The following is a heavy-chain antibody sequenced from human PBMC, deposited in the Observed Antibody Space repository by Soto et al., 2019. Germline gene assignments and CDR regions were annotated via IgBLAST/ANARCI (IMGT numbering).Heavy chain of an antibody. J-gene: IGHJ3*02. CDR1: GYTFTSYG. D-gene: IGHD4-17*01. CDR3: ARDPPNDYGDYGHLHAFDI. CDR2: ISAYNGNT. V-gene: IGHV1-18*01. Sequence: QVQLVQSGAEVKKPGASVKVSWKASGYTFTSYGISWVRQAPGQGLEWMGWISAYNGNTNYAQKLQGRVTMTTDTSTSTAYMELRSLRSDDTAVYYCARDPPNDYGDYGHLHAFDIWGQGTMVTVSS.